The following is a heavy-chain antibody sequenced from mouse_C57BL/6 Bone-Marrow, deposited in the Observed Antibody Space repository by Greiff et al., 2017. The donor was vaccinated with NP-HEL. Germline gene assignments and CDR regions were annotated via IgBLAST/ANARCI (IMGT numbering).Heavy chain of an antibody. CDR2: ISSGGSYT. V-gene: IGHV5-6*01. CDR3: ANSPHYYGSSGGFAY. J-gene: IGHJ3*01. D-gene: IGHD1-1*01. Sequence: EVHLVESGGDLVKPGGSLKLSCAASGFTFSSYGMSWVRQTPDKRLEWVATISSGGSYTYYPDSVKGRFTISRDNAKNTLYLQMSSLKSEDTAMYYCANSPHYYGSSGGFAYWGQGTLVTVSA. CDR1: GFTFSSYG.